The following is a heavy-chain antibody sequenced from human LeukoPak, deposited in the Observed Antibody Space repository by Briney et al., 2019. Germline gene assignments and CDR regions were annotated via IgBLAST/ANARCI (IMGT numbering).Heavy chain of an antibody. CDR2: ISYDGSNK. CDR3: AKAVLRFLEWSLDV. D-gene: IGHD3-3*01. V-gene: IGHV3-30*07. CDR1: GFTFSSYA. J-gene: IGHJ6*04. Sequence: GGSLRLSCAASGFTFSSYAMHWVRQAPGKGLEWVAVISYDGSNKYYADSVKGRFTISRDNSKNTLYLQMNSLRAEDTAVYYCAKAVLRFLEWSLDVWGKGTTVTVSS.